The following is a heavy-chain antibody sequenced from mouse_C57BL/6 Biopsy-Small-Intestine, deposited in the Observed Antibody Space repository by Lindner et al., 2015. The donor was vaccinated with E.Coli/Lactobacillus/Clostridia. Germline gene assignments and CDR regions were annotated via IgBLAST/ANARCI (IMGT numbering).Heavy chain of an antibody. D-gene: IGHD2-4*01. CDR1: GYAFTNYL. Sequence: VQLQESGAELVRPGTSVKVSCKASGYAFTNYLTEWVKQRPGQGLEWIGVINPGSGSINYNEKFKGRAILTADKSSSTAHMQLSSLTSEDSAVYFCARGLDYGYWGQGTSLTVSS. V-gene: IGHV1-54*01. J-gene: IGHJ2*02. CDR3: ARGLDYGY. CDR2: INPGSGSI.